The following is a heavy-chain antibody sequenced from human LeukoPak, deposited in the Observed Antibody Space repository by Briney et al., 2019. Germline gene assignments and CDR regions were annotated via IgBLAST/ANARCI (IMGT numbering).Heavy chain of an antibody. V-gene: IGHV4-39*07. CDR3: AIKAGVTMVRGAQSFDY. CDR1: GGSISSSSYY. Sequence: PSETLSLTCTVSGGSISSSSYYWGWIRQPPGKGLEWIGSVYYSGSTYYNPSLKSRVTISVDTSKNQFSLKLSSVTAADTAVYYCAIKAGVTMVRGAQSFDYWGQGTLVTVSS. CDR2: VYYSGST. D-gene: IGHD3-10*01. J-gene: IGHJ4*02.